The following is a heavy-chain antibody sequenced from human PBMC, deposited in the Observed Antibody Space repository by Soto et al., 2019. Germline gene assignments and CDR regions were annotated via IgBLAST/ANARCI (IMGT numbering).Heavy chain of an antibody. D-gene: IGHD3-22*01. CDR2: IIPIFGTA. J-gene: IGHJ3*02. CDR3: ARGTVGVVVITADGAFDI. CDR1: GGTFSSYA. Sequence: SVKVSCKGSGGTFSSYAISWVRQAPGQGLEWMGGIIPIFGTANYAQKFQGRVTITADESTSTAYMELSSLRSEDTAVYYCARGTVGVVVITADGAFDIWGQGTMVTVSS. V-gene: IGHV1-69*13.